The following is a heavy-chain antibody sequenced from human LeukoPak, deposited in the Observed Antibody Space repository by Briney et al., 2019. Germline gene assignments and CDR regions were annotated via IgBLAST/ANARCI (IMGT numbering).Heavy chain of an antibody. J-gene: IGHJ4*02. Sequence: GGSLRLSCAVSEFTFSNYAMHWVRQPPGKGLEWVAVVSSHGNDGYYADSVRGRFTISRDNSKNTLYLQIDSLRLEDTAIYYCTRDAYNFNDFDYWGQGALVTVSS. CDR2: VSSHGNDG. CDR3: TRDAYNFNDFDY. CDR1: EFTFSNYA. D-gene: IGHD5-24*01. V-gene: IGHV3-30*17.